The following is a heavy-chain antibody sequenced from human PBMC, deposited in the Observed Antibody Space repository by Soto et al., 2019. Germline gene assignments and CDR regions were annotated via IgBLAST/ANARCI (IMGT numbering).Heavy chain of an antibody. Sequence: SETLSLTCIVSGGSISNYYWSWIRQPPGKGLEWIGYIYYSGSTNYNPSLTSRVTISVDRSKNQFSLKLSSVTAADTAVYYCARVPSPWGQGTLVTVSS. CDR2: IYYSGST. CDR1: GGSISNYY. V-gene: IGHV4-59*08. J-gene: IGHJ5*02. CDR3: ARVPSP.